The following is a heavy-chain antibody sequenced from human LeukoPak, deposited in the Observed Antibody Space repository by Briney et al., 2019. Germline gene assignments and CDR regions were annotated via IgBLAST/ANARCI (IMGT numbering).Heavy chain of an antibody. Sequence: ASVKVSCKASGYTFTAYYLHWVRQAPGQGLEWMGWIDPKSGATKYAQRFQGRVTMTRDTSISTAYMELSRLRSDDTAIYYCARDPSTSYYPDYWDQGILVTVSS. CDR2: IDPKSGAT. D-gene: IGHD1-26*01. CDR1: GYTFTAYY. J-gene: IGHJ4*02. CDR3: ARDPSTSYYPDY. V-gene: IGHV1-2*02.